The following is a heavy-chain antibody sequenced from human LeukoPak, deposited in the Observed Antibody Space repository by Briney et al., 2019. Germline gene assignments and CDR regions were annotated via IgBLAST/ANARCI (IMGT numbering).Heavy chain of an antibody. CDR2: INPNIGDT. D-gene: IGHD2-8*01. Sequence: ASVKVSCKASGYTFTDYYMHWVRQAPGQGLEWMGWINPNIGDTNYAQKFQGRVTMTRDTSISTAYMELSRLRSDDTAVYYCARVRSYCTNGVCYWDLDYWGQGTLVTVSS. V-gene: IGHV1-2*02. J-gene: IGHJ4*02. CDR1: GYTFTDYY. CDR3: ARVRSYCTNGVCYWDLDY.